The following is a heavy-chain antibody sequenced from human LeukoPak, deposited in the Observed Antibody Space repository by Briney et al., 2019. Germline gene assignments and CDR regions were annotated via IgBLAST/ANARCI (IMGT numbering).Heavy chain of an antibody. CDR3: ARDNDGGGSPRYYFDY. Sequence: PSETLSLTCTVSGGSISSYYWSWIRQPPGKGLEWIGYIYYSGSTNYNPSLKSRVTISVDTSKNQFSLKLSSVTAADTAVYYCARDNDGGGSPRYYFDYWGQGTLVTVSS. J-gene: IGHJ4*02. CDR2: IYYSGST. CDR1: GGSISSYY. D-gene: IGHD1-1*01. V-gene: IGHV4-59*01.